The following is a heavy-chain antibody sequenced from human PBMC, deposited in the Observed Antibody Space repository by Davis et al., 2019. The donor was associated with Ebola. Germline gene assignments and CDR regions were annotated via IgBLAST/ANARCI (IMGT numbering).Heavy chain of an antibody. V-gene: IGHV3-21*01. CDR2: ISSSSSYI. D-gene: IGHD3-16*01. J-gene: IGHJ4*02. CDR3: ARDRGSPLRTRGHDY. CDR1: GFTFSSYS. Sequence: GGSLRLSCAVSGFTFSSYSMNWVRQAPGKGLEWVSSISSSSSYIYYADSVKGRFTISRDNAKNSLYLQMNSLRAEDTAVYYCARDRGSPLRTRGHDYWGQGTLVTVSS.